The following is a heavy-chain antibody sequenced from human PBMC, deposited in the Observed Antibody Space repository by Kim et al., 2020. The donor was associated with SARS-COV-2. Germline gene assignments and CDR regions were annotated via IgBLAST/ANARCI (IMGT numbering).Heavy chain of an antibody. D-gene: IGHD3-22*01. J-gene: IGHJ4*02. CDR3: VRGLYSYDSSGPPDY. CDR2: ISGSSSFI. V-gene: IGHV3-21*01. CDR1: GFTFSTFN. Sequence: GGSLRLSCVASGFTFSTFNMDWVRQAPGKGLEGVSSISGSSSFIYYADSVRGRFTISRDNAKNSLYLQMNSLRAEDTAVYYCVRGLYSYDSSGPPDYWGQGTLVTVSS.